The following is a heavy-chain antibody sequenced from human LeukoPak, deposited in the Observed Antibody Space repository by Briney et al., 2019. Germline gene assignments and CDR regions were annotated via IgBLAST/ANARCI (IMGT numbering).Heavy chain of an antibody. Sequence: SVKVSCTASVGTFSSYAISWVRQAPGQGLEWMGGIIPIFGTANFAQKFQGRVTITADESTSTAYMELSSLRSEDTAVYYCARESEKYYDSSGPGYGMDVWGQGTTVTVSS. D-gene: IGHD3-22*01. J-gene: IGHJ6*02. CDR3: ARESEKYYDSSGPGYGMDV. CDR2: IIPIFGTA. CDR1: VGTFSSYA. V-gene: IGHV1-69*13.